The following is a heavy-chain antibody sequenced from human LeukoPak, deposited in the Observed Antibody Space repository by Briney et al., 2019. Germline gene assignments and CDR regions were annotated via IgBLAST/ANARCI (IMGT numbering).Heavy chain of an antibody. CDR3: AKWYSGYDWGYYYYYYGMDV. CDR2: ISGSSGII. CDR1: GFTFNTYT. V-gene: IGHV3-48*01. D-gene: IGHD5-12*01. Sequence: GGSLRLSCAASGFTFNTYTMNWVRQAPGKGLEWVSYISGSSGIIDYADSVRGRFTISRDNAKNSLYLQMNSLRAEDTAVYYCAKWYSGYDWGYYYYYYGMDVWGQGTTVTVSS. J-gene: IGHJ6*02.